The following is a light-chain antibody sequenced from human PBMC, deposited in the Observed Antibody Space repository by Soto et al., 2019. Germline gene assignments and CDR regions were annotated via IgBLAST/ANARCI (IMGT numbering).Light chain of an antibody. V-gene: IGLV2-14*01. CDR2: DVS. Sequence: QSALTQPASVSGSPGQSITISCTGTSSDVGGYNYVSWYQQHPGKAPKFMIYDVSNRPSGVSDRFSGSKSGNTASLTISGLQPEDEPDYYCSSSTTGSTPVVFGRGTKLTVL. CDR3: SSSTTGSTPVV. J-gene: IGLJ2*01. CDR1: SSDVGGYNY.